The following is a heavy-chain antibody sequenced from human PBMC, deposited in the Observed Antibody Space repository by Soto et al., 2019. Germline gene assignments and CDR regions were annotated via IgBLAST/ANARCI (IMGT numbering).Heavy chain of an antibody. CDR1: GYTLTELS. CDR2: FDPEDGET. Sequence: QVQLVQSGAEVKKPGASVKVSCKVSGYTLTELSMHWVRQAPGKGLEWMGGFDPEDGETIYAQKFQGRVTMTEDTSTDTAYMEMSSLRSEDTAVYYCATAGSRRRVFYYYYGMDVWGQGTKVTVSS. D-gene: IGHD3-10*01. CDR3: ATAGSRRRVFYYYYGMDV. V-gene: IGHV1-24*01. J-gene: IGHJ6*02.